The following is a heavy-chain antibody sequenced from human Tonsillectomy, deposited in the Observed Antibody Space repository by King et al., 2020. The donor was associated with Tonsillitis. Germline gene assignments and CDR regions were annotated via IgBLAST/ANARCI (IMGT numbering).Heavy chain of an antibody. CDR1: GYSLTSGYY. V-gene: IGHV4-38-2*02. Sequence: VQLQESGPRLVKPSETLSLTCAVSGYSLTSGYYWGWIRQPPGKGLEWLGSIDHSGSAYYHPSLQSRVTLSINTSKNEFSLKLSSVTAADTAVYYCARDPLQDTSVPELWGQGTLVTVSS. J-gene: IGHJ4*02. D-gene: IGHD3-22*01. CDR2: IDHSGSA. CDR3: ARDPLQDTSVPEL.